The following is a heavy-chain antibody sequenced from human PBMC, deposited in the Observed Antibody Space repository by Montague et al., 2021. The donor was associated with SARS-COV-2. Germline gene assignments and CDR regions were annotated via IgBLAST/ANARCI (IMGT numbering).Heavy chain of an antibody. CDR3: ARGHQGVAMIVVVMIGAEYYFDY. J-gene: IGHJ4*02. Sequence: SETLSLTCAVYGGSFNDNYWSWIRQPPGKGLEWIGEINHGGITNYSPSLKGRVTISADTSKNQFSLKLKSVTAADTANYYCARGHQGVAMIVVVMIGAEYYFDYWGQGSLVTVSS. V-gene: IGHV4-34*01. D-gene: IGHD3-22*01. CDR2: INHGGIT. CDR1: GGSFNDNY.